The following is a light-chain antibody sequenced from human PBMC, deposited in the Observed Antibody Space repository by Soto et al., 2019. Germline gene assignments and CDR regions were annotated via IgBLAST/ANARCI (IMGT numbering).Light chain of an antibody. CDR1: QSVSSSY. J-gene: IGKJ2*01. CDR2: AAS. Sequence: EIVLTQSPGTLSLSPGETATLSCRASQSVSSSYLAWYQQKPGQAPRLLIFAASSRATGIPDRFSGSGSGPDFTLTISRLEPEDFAVYYCQQYGSSRYTFGQGTKLEI. CDR3: QQYGSSRYT. V-gene: IGKV3-20*01.